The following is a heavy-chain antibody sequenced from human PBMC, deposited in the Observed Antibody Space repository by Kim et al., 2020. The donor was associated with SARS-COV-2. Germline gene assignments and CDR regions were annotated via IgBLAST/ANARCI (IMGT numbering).Heavy chain of an antibody. CDR2: VAGKAYGGTT. D-gene: IGHD2-2*01. Sequence: GGSLRLSCTVSGFSLGDFGLSWFRQAPGKGLEWVSFVAGKAYGGTTEYAASVEGRFTVSTDDSRSIAYLQMNSVKREDTAVYYCARVRCSSTSCPFDHWGQGALVTVSS. CDR1: GFSLGDFG. V-gene: IGHV3-49*03. J-gene: IGHJ4*02. CDR3: ARVRCSSTSCPFDH.